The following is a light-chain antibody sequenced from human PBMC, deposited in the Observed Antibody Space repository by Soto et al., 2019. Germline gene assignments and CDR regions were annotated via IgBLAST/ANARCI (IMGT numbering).Light chain of an antibody. CDR2: EVT. V-gene: IGLV2-14*01. CDR1: SSDVGNYNY. Sequence: QSALTQPASVSGSPGQSITIPCTGTSSDVGNYNYVSWYQQYPGQAPKLIIYEVTYRTSGVPDRFSASKSGNTASLTISGLQAGDEADYYCSSYRPSSTYVFGTGTKLTVL. CDR3: SSYRPSSTYV. J-gene: IGLJ1*01.